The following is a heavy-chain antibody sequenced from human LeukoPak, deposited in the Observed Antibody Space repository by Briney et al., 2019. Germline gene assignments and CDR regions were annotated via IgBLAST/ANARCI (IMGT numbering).Heavy chain of an antibody. CDR2: MDPKGTT. CDR3: ARGYCSGANCYTAPDY. J-gene: IGHJ4*02. Sequence: SETLSLTCTVSGGSITGYYWNWIRQPAGKGLEWIGRMDPKGTTSYNPSLKSRVTMSVDTSKNQFSLKLKSVTAADTAMSYCARGYCSGANCYTAPDYWGQGTLVTVSS. CDR1: GGSITGYY. D-gene: IGHD2-15*01. V-gene: IGHV4-4*07.